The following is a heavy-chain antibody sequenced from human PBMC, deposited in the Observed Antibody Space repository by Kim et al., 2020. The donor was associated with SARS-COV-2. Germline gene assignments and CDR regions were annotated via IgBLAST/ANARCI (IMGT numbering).Heavy chain of an antibody. CDR1: GGSFSGYY. Sequence: SETLSLTCAVYGGSFSGYYWSWIRQPPGKGLEWIGEINHSGSTNYNPSLKSRVTISVDTSKNQFSLKLSSVTAADTAVYYCARCITIFGVGMSYFDYWGQGTLITVSS. CDR3: ARCITIFGVGMSYFDY. J-gene: IGHJ4*02. CDR2: INHSGST. D-gene: IGHD3-3*01. V-gene: IGHV4-34*01.